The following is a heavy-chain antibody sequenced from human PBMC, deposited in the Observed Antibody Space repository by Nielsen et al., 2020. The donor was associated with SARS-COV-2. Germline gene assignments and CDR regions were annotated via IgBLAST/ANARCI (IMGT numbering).Heavy chain of an antibody. CDR3: ARGASALGGPPTPHWMVRGSRSPPHFDY. J-gene: IGHJ4*02. CDR2: INHSGST. D-gene: IGHD3-10*01. Sequence: SETLSLTCAVYGGSFSGYYWSWIRQPPGKGLEWIGEINHSGSTNYNPSLKSRVTISVDTSKNQFSLKLSSVTAADTAVYYCARGASALGGPPTPHWMVRGSRSPPHFDYWGQGTLVTVSS. CDR1: GGSFSGYY. V-gene: IGHV4-34*01.